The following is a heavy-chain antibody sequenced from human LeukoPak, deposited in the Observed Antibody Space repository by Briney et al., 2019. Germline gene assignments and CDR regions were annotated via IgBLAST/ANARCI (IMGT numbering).Heavy chain of an antibody. J-gene: IGHJ3*02. CDR1: GYTLTELS. V-gene: IGHV1-24*01. CDR2: SDPEDGET. CDR3: ARVRDGYNDAYDI. Sequence: ASVKVSCKVSGYTLTELSMHWVRQAPGKGLEWMGGSDPEDGETIYAQKFQGRVTMTGDTSTSTVYMELSSLRSEDTAVYYCARVRDGYNDAYDIWGQGTMVTVTS. D-gene: IGHD5-24*01.